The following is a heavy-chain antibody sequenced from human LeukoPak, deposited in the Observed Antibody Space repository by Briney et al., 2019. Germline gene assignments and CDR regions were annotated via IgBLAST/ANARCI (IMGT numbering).Heavy chain of an antibody. CDR1: GGSISSYY. D-gene: IGHD6-19*01. CDR3: ARDWAPGYSRGWYRGSDWYFDL. Sequence: SETLSLTCTVSGGSISSYYWSWIRQPPGKGLEWIGYIYYSGSTNYNPSLKSRVTISVDTSKNQFSLKLSSVTAADTAVYYCARDWAPGYSRGWYRGSDWYFDLWGRGTLVTVSS. CDR2: IYYSGST. V-gene: IGHV4-59*01. J-gene: IGHJ2*01.